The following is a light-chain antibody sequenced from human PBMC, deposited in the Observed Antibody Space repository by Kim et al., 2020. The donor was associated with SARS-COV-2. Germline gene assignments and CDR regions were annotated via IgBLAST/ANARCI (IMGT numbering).Light chain of an antibody. V-gene: IGKV1-16*01. CDR3: QQYYSYPYT. J-gene: IGKJ2*01. Sequence: SVGDRVTVTCRASQGINNYLAWFQQKPGKAPKSLIGAASSLQSGVPSRFSGRGSGTVFTLTIGSLQPEDSATYFCQQYYSYPYTFSQGTKVDIK. CDR1: QGINNY. CDR2: AAS.